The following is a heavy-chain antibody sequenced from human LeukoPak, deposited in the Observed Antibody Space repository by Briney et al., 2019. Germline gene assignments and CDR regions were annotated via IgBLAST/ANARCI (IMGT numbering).Heavy chain of an antibody. V-gene: IGHV1-69*06. CDR2: IIPIFGTA. D-gene: IGHD3-22*01. J-gene: IGHJ3*02. Sequence: SVKVSCKASGGTFSSYAISWVRQAPGQGLEWMGGIIPIFGTANYAQKFQGRVTMTEDTSIDTAYMELSSLRSDDTAVYYCTTYVPYYDSSGYYIHAFYIWGQGTMVTVSS. CDR3: TTYVPYYDSSGYYIHAFYI. CDR1: GGTFSSYA.